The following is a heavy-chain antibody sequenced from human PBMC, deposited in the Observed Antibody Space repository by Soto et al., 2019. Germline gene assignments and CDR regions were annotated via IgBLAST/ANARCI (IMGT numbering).Heavy chain of an antibody. V-gene: IGHV4-59*01. Sequence: SETLSLTCTVSGGSISSYYWSWIRQPPGKGLEWIGYIYYSGSTNYNPSLKSRVTISVDTSKNQFSLKLSSVTAADTAVYYCASGVVVAAWFDYWGQGTLVTVSS. CDR1: GGSISSYY. J-gene: IGHJ4*02. CDR2: IYYSGST. D-gene: IGHD2-15*01. CDR3: ASGVVVAAWFDY.